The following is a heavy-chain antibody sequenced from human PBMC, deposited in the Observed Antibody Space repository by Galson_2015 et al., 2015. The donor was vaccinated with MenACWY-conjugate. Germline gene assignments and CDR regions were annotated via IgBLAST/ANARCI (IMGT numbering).Heavy chain of an antibody. Sequence: SLRLSCAVSGFTFRQYAMSWVRQAPGTGLEWFAIISDSGAATHYIDSVKGRFTISRDNSKNTLYLQMSRLRAEDTALYYCAKDAYMYVWGKGTTVSVSS. V-gene: IGHV3-23*01. CDR1: GFTFRQYA. CDR3: AKDAYMYV. J-gene: IGHJ6*03. CDR2: ISDSGAAT.